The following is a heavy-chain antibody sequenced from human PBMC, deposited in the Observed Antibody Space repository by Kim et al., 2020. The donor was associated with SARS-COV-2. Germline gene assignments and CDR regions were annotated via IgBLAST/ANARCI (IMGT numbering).Heavy chain of an antibody. V-gene: IGHV4-59*13. J-gene: IGHJ4*02. Sequence: SETLSLTCTVSGGSISSYYWSWIRQPPGKGLEWIGYIYYSGSTNYNPSLKSRVTISVDTSKNQFSLKLSSVTAADTAVYYCASVPGDTGYWGQGTLVTVS. CDR3: ASVPGDTGY. CDR2: IYYSGST. D-gene: IGHD4-17*01. CDR1: GGSISSYY.